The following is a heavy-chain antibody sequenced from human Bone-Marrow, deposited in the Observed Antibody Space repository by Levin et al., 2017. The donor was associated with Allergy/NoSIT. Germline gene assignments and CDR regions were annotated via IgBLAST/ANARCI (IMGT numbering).Heavy chain of an antibody. V-gene: IGHV1-18*01. CDR2: ISGYSGHT. CDR1: GYIFPSYG. Sequence: ASVKVSCKASGYIFPSYGISWVRQAPGQGLEWMGWISGYSGHTNYAQKFQDRVNMTTDTSTSTAYMELRSPRSDDTAVYYCARDVFERMFFGVVTPFDYWGQGSLVTVSS. D-gene: IGHD3-3*01. J-gene: IGHJ4*02. CDR3: ARDVFERMFFGVVTPFDY.